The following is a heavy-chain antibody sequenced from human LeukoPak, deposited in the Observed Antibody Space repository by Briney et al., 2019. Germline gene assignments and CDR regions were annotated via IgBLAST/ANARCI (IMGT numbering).Heavy chain of an antibody. CDR2: IYHSGST. V-gene: IGHV4-59*12. CDR1: GGSISSYY. D-gene: IGHD3-3*01. Sequence: PSETLSLTCTVSGGSISSYYWSWIRQPPGKGLEWIGYIYHSGSTYYNPSLKSRVTISVDRSKNQFSLKLSSVTAADTAVYYCARRKVADYDFWSGLVYWFDPWGQGTLVTVSS. J-gene: IGHJ5*02. CDR3: ARRKVADYDFWSGLVYWFDP.